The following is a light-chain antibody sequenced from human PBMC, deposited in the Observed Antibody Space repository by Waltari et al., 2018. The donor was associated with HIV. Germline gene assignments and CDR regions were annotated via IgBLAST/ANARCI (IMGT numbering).Light chain of an antibody. Sequence: QSVLTQPPSVSATPGQKVTISCSGSRSTIATTYVSWYQHFPGTVPKVLIYDNHKRSSGIPDRFSGSKSGTSATLDISGLQTGDEAHYYCGTWDTSLSAWIFGTGTKVTVL. CDR2: DNH. CDR1: RSTIATTY. CDR3: GTWDTSLSAWI. J-gene: IGLJ1*01. V-gene: IGLV1-51*01.